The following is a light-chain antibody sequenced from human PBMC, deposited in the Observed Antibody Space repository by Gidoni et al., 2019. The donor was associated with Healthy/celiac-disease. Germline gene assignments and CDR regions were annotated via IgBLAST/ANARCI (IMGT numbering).Light chain of an antibody. Sequence: DIVRTQSQDSLAESQGERATINCKSSQSVLYSSNNKNYLAWYQQKPGQPPKLLIYWASTRESGVPDRFSGSGSGTDFTLTISSLHAEDVAVYYCQQYYSTPLTFGGGTKVEIK. J-gene: IGKJ4*01. CDR3: QQYYSTPLT. V-gene: IGKV4-1*01. CDR1: QSVLYSSNNKNY. CDR2: WAS.